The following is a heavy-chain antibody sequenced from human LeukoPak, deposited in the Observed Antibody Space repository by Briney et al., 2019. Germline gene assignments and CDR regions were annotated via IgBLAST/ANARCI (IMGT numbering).Heavy chain of an antibody. D-gene: IGHD3-3*01. Sequence: GGSLRLSCAASGFTFSSYGMHWVRQAPGKGLEWVAVIWYDGSKKYYADSVKGRFTISRDNSKNTLYLQMNSLRAEDTAVYYCARDPRITIFGVVISLPDYWGQGTLVTVSS. CDR2: IWYDGSKK. CDR3: ARDPRITIFGVVISLPDY. V-gene: IGHV3-33*01. CDR1: GFTFSSYG. J-gene: IGHJ4*02.